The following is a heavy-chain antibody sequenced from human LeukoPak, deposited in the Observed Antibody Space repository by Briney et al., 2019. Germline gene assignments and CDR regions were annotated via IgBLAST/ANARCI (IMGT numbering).Heavy chain of an antibody. J-gene: IGHJ4*02. CDR3: ARGPVWFGRNFDY. Sequence: SETLSLTCTVSGGSISSYYWSWIRQPPGKGLEWIGYIYYSGSTNYNPSLKSRVTISVDTSKNQFSLKLSSVTAADTAVYYCARGPVWFGRNFDYWGQGTLVTVSS. V-gene: IGHV4-59*08. D-gene: IGHD3-10*01. CDR1: GGSISSYY. CDR2: IYYSGST.